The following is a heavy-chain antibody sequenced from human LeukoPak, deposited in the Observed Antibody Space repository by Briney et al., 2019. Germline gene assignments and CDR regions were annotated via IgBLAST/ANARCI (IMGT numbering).Heavy chain of an antibody. CDR1: GGSISSGGYY. J-gene: IGHJ4*02. V-gene: IGHV4-31*03. Sequence: SETLSLTCTVSGGSISSGGYYWSWIRRHPGKGLEWIGYIYYSGSTYYNPSLKSRVTISVDTSKNQFSLKLSSVTAADTAVYYCARADVEYQLPYWGQGTLVTVSS. CDR2: IYYSGST. CDR3: ARADVEYQLPY. D-gene: IGHD2-2*01.